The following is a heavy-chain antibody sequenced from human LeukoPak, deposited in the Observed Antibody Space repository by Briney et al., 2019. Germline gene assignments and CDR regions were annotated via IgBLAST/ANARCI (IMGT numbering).Heavy chain of an antibody. J-gene: IGHJ4*02. CDR2: INPNSGGT. V-gene: IGHV1-2*02. CDR3: AGPQEYCSGGSCYSYDY. CDR1: GYTFTGYY. D-gene: IGHD2-15*01. Sequence: ASVKVSCKASGYTFTGYYIHWVRLAPGQGLEWMGWINPNSGGTNSAQKFKGRVTMTRDTSITTVYMELSRLRSDDTAVYYCAGPQEYCSGGSCYSYDYWGQGTLVTVSS.